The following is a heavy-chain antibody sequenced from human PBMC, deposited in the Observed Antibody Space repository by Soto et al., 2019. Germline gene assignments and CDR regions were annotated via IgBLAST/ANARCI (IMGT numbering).Heavy chain of an antibody. J-gene: IGHJ4*02. V-gene: IGHV4-39*01. CDR1: SGSISVANVF. D-gene: IGHD1-20*01. CDR3: ARITGRHLDY. CDR2: VDYSGTA. Sequence: PSETLSLTCTVSSGSISVANVFWGWVRQPPGKGPEWIGNVDYSGTAYFSPSLATRVTFHVDTSKNQFSLTLYSVTAADTAVYYCARITGRHLDYWGQGIRVTVSS.